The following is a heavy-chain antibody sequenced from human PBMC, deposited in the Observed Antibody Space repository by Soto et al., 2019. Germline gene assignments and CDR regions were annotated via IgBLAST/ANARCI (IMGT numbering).Heavy chain of an antibody. J-gene: IGHJ4*02. CDR2: IIPIFGTA. D-gene: IGHD6-6*01. V-gene: IGHV1-69*01. CDR3: ARAVSIAPRDYFDY. Sequence: VKVSCKASGGTFSSYAISWVRQAPGQGLECMGGIIPIFGTANYAQKSQGRVTITAXXXXSXXXMXLXXLRXEXTAVYYCARAVSIAPRDYFDYWGQGTLVTVSS. CDR1: GGTFSSYA.